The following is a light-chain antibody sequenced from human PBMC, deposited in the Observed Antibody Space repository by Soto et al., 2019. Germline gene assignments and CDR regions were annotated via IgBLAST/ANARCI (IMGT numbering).Light chain of an antibody. CDR1: SSDIGGYYY. Sequence: QSVLTQPAFVSGSPGQSITISCTGTSSDIGGYYYVSWYQHHPGKAPKLLIYQVTNRPSRVSNRFSGSKSGNTASLTISGLQADDEADYYCTSYSSSDIFYVFGTGTRSPS. J-gene: IGLJ1*01. CDR2: QVT. CDR3: TSYSSSDIFYV. V-gene: IGLV2-14*01.